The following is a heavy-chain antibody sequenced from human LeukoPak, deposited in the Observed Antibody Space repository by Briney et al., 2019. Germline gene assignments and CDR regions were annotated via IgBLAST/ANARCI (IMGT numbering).Heavy chain of an antibody. CDR3: ARQTRDGSGSRGYSFDF. J-gene: IGHJ4*02. V-gene: IGHV5-51*01. CDR2: IHPGDSDT. D-gene: IGHD3-10*01. Sequence: GESLKISCQGSGYTFAAYWIGWVRQMPGKGLEWVGIIHPGDSDTRYSPSFQGQVTISADKSITTAYLQWSSLKASDTAMYYCARQTRDGSGSRGYSFDFWGQGTLVTVSS. CDR1: GYTFAAYW.